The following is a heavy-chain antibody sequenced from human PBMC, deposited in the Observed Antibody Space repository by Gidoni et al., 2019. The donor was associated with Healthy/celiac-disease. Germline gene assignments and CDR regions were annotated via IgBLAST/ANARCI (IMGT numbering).Heavy chain of an antibody. CDR2: FYPVDSDT. D-gene: IGHD3-22*01. V-gene: IGHV5-51*01. Sequence: EVQLVQSGAEVRKPGESLKISCKGSGYSFTSYWIGWVRQLPGKGLEWMGIFYPVDSDTRYSPSFQGQVTISADKSISTAYLQWSSLKASDTAMYYCARVITMIARDAFDIWGQGTMVTVSS. CDR3: ARVITMIARDAFDI. J-gene: IGHJ3*02. CDR1: GYSFTSYW.